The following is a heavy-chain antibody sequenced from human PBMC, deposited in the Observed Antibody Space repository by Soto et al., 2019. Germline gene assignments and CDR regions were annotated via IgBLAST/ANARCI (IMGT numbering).Heavy chain of an antibody. V-gene: IGHV3-30-3*01. D-gene: IGHD2-15*01. CDR3: ARASVGSYYYYYGMDV. CDR2: ISYDGSNK. J-gene: IGHJ6*02. Sequence: QVQLVESGGGVVQPGRSLRLSCAASGFTFSSYAMHWVRQAPGKGLEWVAVISYDGSNKYYADSVKGRFTISRDNSKNTLYLQMNSLRAEDTGVYYCARASVGSYYYYYGMDVWGQGTTVTVSS. CDR1: GFTFSSYA.